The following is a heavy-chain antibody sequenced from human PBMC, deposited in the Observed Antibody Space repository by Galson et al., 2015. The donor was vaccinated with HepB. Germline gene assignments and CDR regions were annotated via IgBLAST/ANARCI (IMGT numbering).Heavy chain of an antibody. CDR3: ARLFGSGSPDY. D-gene: IGHD3-10*01. CDR2: IWYDGSNK. V-gene: IGHV3-33*08. J-gene: IGHJ4*02. CDR1: GFTFSSYG. Sequence: SLRLSCAASGFTFSSYGMHWVRQAPGKGLEWVAVIWYDGSNKYYADSVKGRFTISRDNSKNTLYLQMNSLRAEDTAVYYCARLFGSGSPDYWGQGTLVTVSS.